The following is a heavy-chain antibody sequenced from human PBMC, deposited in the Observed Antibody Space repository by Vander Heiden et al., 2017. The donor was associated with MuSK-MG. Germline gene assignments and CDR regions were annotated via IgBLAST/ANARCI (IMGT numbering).Heavy chain of an antibody. Sequence: QAPLQESGPGLVKPSETLSLTCTVSGGSISRHYWSGNRQPPGTGLEWIGYIYCSGSTNYNPSLRSRVTMSVDTSKNQFSLKLSSVTAADAAVYYCARATRYYDYVWGSYRLNWFDPWGQGTLVTVSS. CDR2: IYCSGST. V-gene: IGHV4-59*11. J-gene: IGHJ5*02. CDR3: ARATRYYDYVWGSYRLNWFDP. CDR1: GGSISRHY. D-gene: IGHD3-16*02.